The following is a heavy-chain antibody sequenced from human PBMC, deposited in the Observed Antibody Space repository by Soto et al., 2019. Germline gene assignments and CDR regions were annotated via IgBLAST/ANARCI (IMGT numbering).Heavy chain of an antibody. J-gene: IGHJ6*02. CDR2: ISGSGGST. CDR1: GFTFSSYA. V-gene: IGHV3-23*01. Sequence: GGSLRLSCAASGFTFSSYAMSWVRQAPGKGLEWVSAISGSGGSTYYADSVKGRFTISRDNSKNTLYLQMNSLRAEDTAVYYCAKDRGGGYSGYDWRIGYYYGMDVWGQGTTVTVSS. CDR3: AKDRGGGYSGYDWRIGYYYGMDV. D-gene: IGHD5-12*01.